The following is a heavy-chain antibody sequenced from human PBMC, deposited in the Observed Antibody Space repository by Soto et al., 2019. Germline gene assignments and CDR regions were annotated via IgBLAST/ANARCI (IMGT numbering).Heavy chain of an antibody. Sequence: SETLSLTCTVSGGSISSYYWSWIRQPPGKGLEWIGYIYYSGSTNYNPSLKSRVTISVDTSKNQFSLKLSSVTAADTAVYYCARVRDSSGYYPNWFDPWGQGTLVTVSS. CDR1: GGSISSYY. D-gene: IGHD3-22*01. CDR3: ARVRDSSGYYPNWFDP. V-gene: IGHV4-59*01. J-gene: IGHJ5*02. CDR2: IYYSGST.